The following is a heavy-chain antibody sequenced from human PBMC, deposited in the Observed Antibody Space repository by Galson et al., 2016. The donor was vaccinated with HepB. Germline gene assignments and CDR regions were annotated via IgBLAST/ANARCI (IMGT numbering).Heavy chain of an antibody. CDR1: GDSVSSENAG. Sequence: CAISGDSVSSENAGWNWIRQCPSRGLEWLGKTYYRSKWYSDYAPSVKSRISITADTSKNQFSLQFNPVTPEDTAVYYCARHWDSTWYYFDYWGQGTLVTVSS. D-gene: IGHD1-7*01. J-gene: IGHJ4*02. CDR3: ARHWDSTWYYFDY. V-gene: IGHV6-1*01. CDR2: TYYRSKWYS.